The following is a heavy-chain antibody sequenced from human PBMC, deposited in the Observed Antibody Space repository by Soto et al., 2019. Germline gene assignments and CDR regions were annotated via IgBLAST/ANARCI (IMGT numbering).Heavy chain of an antibody. Sequence: SETLSTTCTVCGDSISSGDYYWSWIRQPPGKGLEWIGYIYYSGSTNYNPSLKSRVTISVDKSENQFSLKLSSVTAADTAVYYCARTYYYGSGSYSYNWFDPWGQGTLVTVSS. CDR3: ARTYYYGSGSYSYNWFDP. J-gene: IGHJ5*02. V-gene: IGHV4-30-4*01. D-gene: IGHD3-10*01. CDR1: GDSISSGDYY. CDR2: IYYSGST.